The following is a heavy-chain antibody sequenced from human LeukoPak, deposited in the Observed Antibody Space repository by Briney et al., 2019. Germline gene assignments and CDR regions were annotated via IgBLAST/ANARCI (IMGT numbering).Heavy chain of an antibody. D-gene: IGHD5-18*01. Sequence: PGGSLRLSCAASGFTFRSYPMSRVRQAPGKGLEWVSAISGSGGSTYYADSVKGRFTISRDNAKNSLYLQMNSLRAEDTAVYYCARDHTAMVLMGAFDIWGQGTMVTVSS. CDR1: GFTFRSYP. V-gene: IGHV3-23*01. J-gene: IGHJ3*02. CDR2: ISGSGGST. CDR3: ARDHTAMVLMGAFDI.